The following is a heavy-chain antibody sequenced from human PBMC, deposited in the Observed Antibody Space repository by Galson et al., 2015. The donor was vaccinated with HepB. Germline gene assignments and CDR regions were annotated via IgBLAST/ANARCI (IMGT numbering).Heavy chain of an antibody. Sequence: ETLSLTCTVSGGSVSSSSYYWGWIRQPPGKGLEWIGSIYYTGRTFYSPSFKSRVTISLDTSKNQFSLELSSVTAADTAVYYSAGGTRTYYYDSSGYSQYYYYYYGMDVWGQGTTVTVSS. J-gene: IGHJ6*02. CDR2: IYYTGRT. CDR1: GGSVSSSSYY. V-gene: IGHV4-39*01. CDR3: AGGTRTYYYDSSGYSQYYYYYYGMDV. D-gene: IGHD3-22*01.